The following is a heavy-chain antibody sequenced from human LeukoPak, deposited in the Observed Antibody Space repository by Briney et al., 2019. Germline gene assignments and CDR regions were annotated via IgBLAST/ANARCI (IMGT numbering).Heavy chain of an antibody. Sequence: GGSLRLSCAASGFTFSSYAMSWVRQAPGKGLEWVSAISGSGGSTYYADSVKGRFTISRDNSKNTLYLQMNSLRAEDTAVYYCAKRALLGFGELYYFDYWGQGTLLTVSS. V-gene: IGHV3-23*01. CDR3: AKRALLGFGELYYFDY. CDR1: GFTFSSYA. CDR2: ISGSGGST. J-gene: IGHJ4*02. D-gene: IGHD3-10*01.